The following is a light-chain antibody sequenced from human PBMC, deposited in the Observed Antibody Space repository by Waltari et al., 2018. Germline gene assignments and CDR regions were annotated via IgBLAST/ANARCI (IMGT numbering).Light chain of an antibody. V-gene: IGKV3-20*01. CDR3: QQYSSAAPGT. J-gene: IGKJ2*01. CDR1: AIISSGY. CDR2: DAS. Sequence: IVLTQSPGTLSLSAGEDATLSCRASAIISSGYIAWHQQKPGQAPRLLIYDASNRATGTPDRFRGSGSGTDFTLTISRLEPEDSAMYYCQQYSSAAPGTFGHGTMLEI.